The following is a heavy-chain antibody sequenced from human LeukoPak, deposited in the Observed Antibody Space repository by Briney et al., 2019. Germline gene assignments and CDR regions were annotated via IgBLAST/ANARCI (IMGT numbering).Heavy chain of an antibody. CDR1: GYTFTSYA. D-gene: IGHD5-24*01. CDR2: INAGNGNT. Sequence: ASVKVSCKASGYTFTSYAMHWVRQAPGQRLEWMGWINAGNGNTKYSQEFQGRVTITRDASASTAYMELSSLRSEDMAVYYCARDRAEMATKIVGGFDYWGQGTLVTVSS. CDR3: ARDRAEMATKIVGGFDY. J-gene: IGHJ4*02. V-gene: IGHV1-3*03.